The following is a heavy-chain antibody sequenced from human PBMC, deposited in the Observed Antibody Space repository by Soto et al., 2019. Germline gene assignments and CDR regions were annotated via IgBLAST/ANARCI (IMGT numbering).Heavy chain of an antibody. V-gene: IGHV1-2*04. CDR3: ARGVIAAAAWFDP. CDR2: INPNSGGT. CDR1: GYTFTGYY. Sequence: GASVKVSCKASGYTFTGYYMHWVRQAPGQGLEWMGWINPNSGGTNYAQKFQGWVAMTRDTSISTAYMELSRLRSDDTAVYYCARGVIAAAAWFDPWGQGTLVTVS. J-gene: IGHJ5*02. D-gene: IGHD6-13*01.